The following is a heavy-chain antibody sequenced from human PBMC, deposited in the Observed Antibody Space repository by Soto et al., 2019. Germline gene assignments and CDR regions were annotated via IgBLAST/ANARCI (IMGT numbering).Heavy chain of an antibody. J-gene: IGHJ6*02. Sequence: QVQLQESGPGLVKPSQTLSLTCTVSGASISSGSHYWSWIRQHPGKGLEWIGHIFYSGRTYYNPSVRSRVTISGDTSKNQFSLKLSSVTAADTAVYYCARAAAGGRYYYYGMDVWGQGTTVTVSS. CDR2: IFYSGRT. D-gene: IGHD6-13*01. CDR1: GASISSGSHY. V-gene: IGHV4-31*03. CDR3: ARAAAGGRYYYYGMDV.